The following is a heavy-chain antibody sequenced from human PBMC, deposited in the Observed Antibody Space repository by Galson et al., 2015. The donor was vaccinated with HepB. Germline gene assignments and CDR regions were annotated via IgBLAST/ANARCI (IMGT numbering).Heavy chain of an antibody. D-gene: IGHD3-10*01. CDR3: AKDQDYGSGMDV. Sequence: SLRLSCAASGFTFSSYAMSWVRQAPGKGLEWVSALSGSGGSTYYADSVKGRFTISRDNSKNTLYLQMNSLRAEDTAVYYCAKDQDYGSGMDVWGQGTTVTVSS. CDR2: LSGSGGST. J-gene: IGHJ6*02. V-gene: IGHV3-23*01. CDR1: GFTFSSYA.